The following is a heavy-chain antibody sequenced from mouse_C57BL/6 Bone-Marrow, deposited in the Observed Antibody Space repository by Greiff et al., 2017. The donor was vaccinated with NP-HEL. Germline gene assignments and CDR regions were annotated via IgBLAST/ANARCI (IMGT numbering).Heavy chain of an antibody. V-gene: IGHV3-6*01. CDR3: ARRLITTVVSYFDY. J-gene: IGHJ2*01. CDR2: ISYDGSN. CDR1: GYSITSGYY. D-gene: IGHD1-1*01. Sequence: EVKLMASGPGLVKPSQSLSLTCSVTGYSITSGYYWNWIRQFPGNKLEWMGYISYDGSNNYNPSLKNRISITRDTSKNQLFLKLNSVTTEDTATYYCARRLITTVVSYFDYWGQGTTLTVSS.